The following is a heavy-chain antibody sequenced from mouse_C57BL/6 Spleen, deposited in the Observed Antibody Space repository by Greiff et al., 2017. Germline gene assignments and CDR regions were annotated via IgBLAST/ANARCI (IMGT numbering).Heavy chain of an antibody. J-gene: IGHJ1*03. CDR3: ARIYGSSYGYFDV. D-gene: IGHD1-1*01. V-gene: IGHV1-85*01. CDR2: IYPRDGST. Sequence: VQLQQSGPELVKPGASVKLSCKASGYTFTSYDINWVKQRPGQGLEWIGWIYPRDGSTKYNEKFKGKATLTVDTSSSTAYMELHSLTSEDSAVYFCARIYGSSYGYFDVWGTGTTVTVSS. CDR1: GYTFTSYD.